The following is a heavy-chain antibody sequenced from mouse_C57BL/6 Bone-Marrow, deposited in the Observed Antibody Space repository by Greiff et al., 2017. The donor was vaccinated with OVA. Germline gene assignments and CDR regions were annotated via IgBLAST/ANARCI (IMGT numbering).Heavy chain of an antibody. D-gene: IGHD2-3*01. CDR3: AGWGDGHHGRYYFDY. CDR2: IYPGGGYT. V-gene: IGHV1-63*01. J-gene: IGHJ2*01. CDR1: GYTFTNYW. Sequence: QVQLQQSGAELVRPGTSVKMSCKASGYTFTNYWIGWAKQRPGHGLEWIGDIYPGGGYTNYNEKFKGKATLTADKSSSTAYMQFSSLTSEDSAIYYCAGWGDGHHGRYYFDYWGQGTTLTVSA.